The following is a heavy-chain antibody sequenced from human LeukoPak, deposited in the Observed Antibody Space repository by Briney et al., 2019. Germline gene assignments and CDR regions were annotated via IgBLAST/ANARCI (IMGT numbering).Heavy chain of an antibody. V-gene: IGHV4-34*01. CDR3: ARYSTAWPYWYFDL. CDR2: INHSAST. D-gene: IGHD6-13*01. CDR1: GGSFSGYY. J-gene: IGHJ2*01. Sequence: PSETLSLTCVVYGGSFSGYYLTWIRQTPGKGLEWIGEINHSASTTYNPSLKSRVIISQDTSKNQFSLRLSSVTAADTAVYYCARYSTAWPYWYFDLWGRGTLVTVSS.